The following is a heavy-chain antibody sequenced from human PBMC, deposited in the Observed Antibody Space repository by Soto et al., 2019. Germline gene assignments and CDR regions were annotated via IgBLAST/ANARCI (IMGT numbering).Heavy chain of an antibody. CDR3: AREYYYDSSGYRS. CDR1: GFSFNSYG. Sequence: GSLRLSCAASGFSFNSYGFHWVRQAPGKGLEWVAVIWSDGNNKYYADSVKGRFTISRDNSKNTLYLQMNSLRAEDTAVYYCAREYYYDSSGYRSWGQRTLVTVSS. CDR2: IWSDGNNK. J-gene: IGHJ4*02. V-gene: IGHV3-33*01. D-gene: IGHD3-22*01.